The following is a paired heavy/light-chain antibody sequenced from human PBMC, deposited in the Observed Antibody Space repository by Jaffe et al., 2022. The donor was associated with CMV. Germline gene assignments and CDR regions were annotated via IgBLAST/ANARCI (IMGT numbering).Light chain of an antibody. CDR1: ERLVDSDGNTY. CDR3: MQGTHWPGT. J-gene: IGKJ2*01. CDR2: KVS. V-gene: IGKV2-30*01. Sequence: DVVMTQSPLSLPVSLGQPASISCRSSERLVDSDGNTYLNWFQQRPGQSPRRLIYKVSNRDSGVPDRFSGSGSDTDFTLKISRVESEDVGVYYCMQGTHWPGTFGQGTKLEIK.
Heavy chain of an antibody. D-gene: IGHD2-8*01. CDR1: GFRFGDYA. Sequence: EVQLVESGGGLVQPGRSLRLSCTASGFRFGDYAMSWVRQAPGKGLEWVGFIRSKAYGGTTEYATSVKGRFTISRDDSKNFAYLQMNSLKTEDTAVYYCTRVYFSWIPSLHDFFDSWGQGTLVTVSS. J-gene: IGHJ4*02. V-gene: IGHV3-49*04. CDR3: TRVYFSWIPSLHDFFDS. CDR2: IRSKAYGGTT.